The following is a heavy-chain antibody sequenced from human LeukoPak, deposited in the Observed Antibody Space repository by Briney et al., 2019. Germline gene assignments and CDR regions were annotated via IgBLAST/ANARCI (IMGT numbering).Heavy chain of an antibody. CDR3: ARDLSSSWYPNDPYFDY. J-gene: IGHJ4*02. CDR1: GFTFSSYS. V-gene: IGHV3-21*01. D-gene: IGHD6-13*01. CDR2: ISSSSSYI. Sequence: PGGSLRLSCAASGFTFSSYSMNWVRQAPGKGREWVSSISSSSSYIYYADSVKGRFTISRDNAKNSLYLQMNSLRAEDTAVYYCARDLSSSWYPNDPYFDYWGQGTLVTVSS.